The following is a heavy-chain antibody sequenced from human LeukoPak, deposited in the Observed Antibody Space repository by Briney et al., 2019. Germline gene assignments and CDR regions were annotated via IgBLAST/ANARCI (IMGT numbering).Heavy chain of an antibody. Sequence: GRSLRLSCAASGFTFSSYALHWVRQAPGKGLEWVAVISYEGSNKYYADSVKGRFTISRDNSKNTLYLQMNSLRAEDTAVYYCAREEFGKIYFDYWGQGTLVTVSS. CDR1: GFTFSSYA. CDR3: AREEFGKIYFDY. CDR2: ISYEGSNK. J-gene: IGHJ4*02. D-gene: IGHD3-10*01. V-gene: IGHV3-30-3*01.